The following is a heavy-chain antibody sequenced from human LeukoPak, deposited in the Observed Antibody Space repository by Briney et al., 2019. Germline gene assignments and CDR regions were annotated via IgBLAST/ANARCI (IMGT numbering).Heavy chain of an antibody. D-gene: IGHD6-13*01. CDR2: ISSSSSTI. J-gene: IGHJ5*02. CDR3: ARDLLGSSWYTWFDP. CDR1: GFTFSRYS. Sequence: GGSLRLSCAASGFTFSRYSMNWVRQAPGKGLEWVSYISSSSSTIYYADSVKGRFTISRDNGKNSLYLQMNSLRDEDTAVYYCARDLLGSSWYTWFDPWGQGTLVTVSP. V-gene: IGHV3-48*02.